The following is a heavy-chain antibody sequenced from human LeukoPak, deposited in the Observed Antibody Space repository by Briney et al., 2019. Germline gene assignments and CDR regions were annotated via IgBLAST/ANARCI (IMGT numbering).Heavy chain of an antibody. CDR3: SRVPYSSSWVHPSYFDC. D-gene: IGHD6-13*01. J-gene: IGHJ4*02. Sequence: SETLSLTCTVSGGSISSSSYYWGWIRQPPGKGLEWIGSIYYSGSTYYNPSLKSRVTISVDTSKNQFSLKLSSVTAADTAVYYCSRVPYSSSWVHPSYFDCWGQGTLVTVSS. CDR1: GGSISSSSYY. CDR2: IYYSGST. V-gene: IGHV4-39*07.